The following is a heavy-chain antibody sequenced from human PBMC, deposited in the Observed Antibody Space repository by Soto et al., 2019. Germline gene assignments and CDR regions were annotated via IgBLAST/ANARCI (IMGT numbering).Heavy chain of an antibody. Sequence: PSETLSLTCTVSGGSITSSYWSWIRQPAGKGLEWIGRISSRGTTTYNPSLESRITMSVDTSNNQFSMQLTSMTAADTAVYYCARSLGALGDSWGQGTPVTVSS. CDR2: ISSRGTT. V-gene: IGHV4-4*07. D-gene: IGHD3-16*02. CDR3: ARSLGALGDS. J-gene: IGHJ5*01. CDR1: GGSITSSY.